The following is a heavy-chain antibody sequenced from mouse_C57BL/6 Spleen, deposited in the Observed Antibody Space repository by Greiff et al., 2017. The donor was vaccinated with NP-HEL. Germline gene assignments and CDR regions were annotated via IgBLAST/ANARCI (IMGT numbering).Heavy chain of an antibody. CDR1: GYTFTSYT. V-gene: IGHV1-4*01. Sequence: QVQLQQSGAELARPGASVKMSCKASGYTFTSYTLHWVKQRPGQGLAWIGYINPSSGYTKYNQKFKDKATLTADKSSSTAYMQLSSLTSEDSAVYYCARDPITTVVVDYYAMDYWGQGTSVTVYS. CDR3: ARDPITTVVVDYYAMDY. D-gene: IGHD1-1*01. CDR2: INPSSGYT. J-gene: IGHJ4*01.